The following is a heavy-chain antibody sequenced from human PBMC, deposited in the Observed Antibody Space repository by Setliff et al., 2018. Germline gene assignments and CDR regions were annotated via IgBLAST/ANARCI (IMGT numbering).Heavy chain of an antibody. J-gene: IGHJ4*02. Sequence: PSETLSLTCAVYGESFSNNYWSWIRQSPGRGLEWIGESNHGGSTSYNPSLKSRLTISVDTSKRQFSLKLSSVTAADTAVYFCARDPGFHSGTWCLGDWGQGTQVTVSS. CDR2: SNHGGST. CDR1: GESFSNNY. CDR3: ARDPGFHSGTWCLGD. V-gene: IGHV4-34*01. D-gene: IGHD2-8*01.